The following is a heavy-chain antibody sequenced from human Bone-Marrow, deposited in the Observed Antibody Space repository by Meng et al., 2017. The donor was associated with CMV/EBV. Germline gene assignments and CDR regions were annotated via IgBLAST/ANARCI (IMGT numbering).Heavy chain of an antibody. V-gene: IGHV1-46*01. J-gene: IGHJ6*02. Sequence: ASVKVSCKASGYTFTSYYMHWVRQAPGQGLEWMGIINPSGGSTSYAQKFQGRVTMTRDTSTSTVYMELSSLRSEDMAVYYCAREGGSYLYYYYYGMDVWAQGTTVTVSS. CDR3: AREGGSYLYYYYYGMDV. CDR2: INPSGGST. CDR1: GYTFTSYY. D-gene: IGHD1-26*01.